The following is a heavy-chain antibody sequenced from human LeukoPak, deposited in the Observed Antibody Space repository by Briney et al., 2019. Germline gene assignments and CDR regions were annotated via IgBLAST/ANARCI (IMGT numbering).Heavy chain of an antibody. J-gene: IGHJ4*02. Sequence: PGGSLRLSCAASGFTFSSYAMNWVRQAPGKGLEWVGRIKSKTDGGTTDYAAPVKGRFTISRDDSKNTLYLQMNSLKTEDTAVYYCTSYGDYDYFDYWGQGTLVTVSS. CDR2: IKSKTDGGTT. D-gene: IGHD4-17*01. CDR1: GFTFSSYA. V-gene: IGHV3-15*07. CDR3: TSYGDYDYFDY.